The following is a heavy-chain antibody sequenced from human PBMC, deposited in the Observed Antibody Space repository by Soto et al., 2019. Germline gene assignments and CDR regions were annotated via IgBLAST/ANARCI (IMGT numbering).Heavy chain of an antibody. V-gene: IGHV1-58*01. CDR1: GFTFTSSA. CDR2: IVLGSGNT. Sequence: RSSVKVSCKASGFTFTSSAVQGVRQARGQRREWIGWIVLGSGNTNYAQKFQERVTITRDMSTSTAYMELSSLRSEDTAVYYCAADGPYYDSSRFLAFDIWGQGTMVTVSS. D-gene: IGHD3-22*01. J-gene: IGHJ3*02. CDR3: AADGPYYDSSRFLAFDI.